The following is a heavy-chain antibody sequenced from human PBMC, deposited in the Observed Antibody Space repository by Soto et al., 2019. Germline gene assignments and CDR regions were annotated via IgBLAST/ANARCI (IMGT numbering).Heavy chain of an antibody. CDR3: ARGVLH. V-gene: IGHV4-31*03. CDR2: ISYSGST. J-gene: IGHJ4*01. CDR1: GGSISSGGYY. Sequence: QVQLQESGPGLVQPSQTLSLTCTVSGGSISSGGYYWSWIRQHPGTGLEGIGHISYSGSTYYNTSLKSRVTISVDTSRIQFSLIVKSVAAADTAVYYCARGVLHWGEGTLVTVSS.